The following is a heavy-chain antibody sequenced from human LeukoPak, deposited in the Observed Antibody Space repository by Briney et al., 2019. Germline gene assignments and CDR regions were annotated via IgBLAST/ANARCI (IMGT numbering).Heavy chain of an antibody. D-gene: IGHD6-19*01. CDR1: GFTFSDYY. CDR2: IISSGNTI. V-gene: IGHV3-11*01. CDR3: ARGTSGWYRGFDY. Sequence: GGFLRLSCAASGFTFSDYYMSWIRQAPGKGLEWVSYIISSGNTIYYADSVKGRFTISRDNAKNSLYLQMNSLRAEDTAVYYCARGTSGWYRGFDYWGQGTLVTVSS. J-gene: IGHJ4*02.